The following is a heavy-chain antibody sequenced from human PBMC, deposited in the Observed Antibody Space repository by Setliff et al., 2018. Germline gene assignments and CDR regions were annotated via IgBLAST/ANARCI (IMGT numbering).Heavy chain of an antibody. Sequence: SETLSLTCTVYGGSFSDYYWGWVRQPPGKGLEWIGEINHSGSTNYIPSLKSRLTISVDTSKNQFSLKPSSVTAADTAMYYCRFWSGYYKNDYWGQGTLVTVSS. D-gene: IGHD3-3*01. J-gene: IGHJ4*02. CDR2: INHSGST. CDR1: GGSFSDYY. V-gene: IGHV4-34*01. CDR3: RFWSGYYKNDY.